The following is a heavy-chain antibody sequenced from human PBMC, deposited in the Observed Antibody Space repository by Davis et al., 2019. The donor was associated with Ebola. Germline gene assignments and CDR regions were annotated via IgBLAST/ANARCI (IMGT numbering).Heavy chain of an antibody. D-gene: IGHD6-13*01. J-gene: IGHJ6*02. V-gene: IGHV1-3*01. CDR2: INAGNGNT. CDR1: GYTFTSYA. Sequence: AASVKVSCKASGYTFTSYAMHWVRQAPGQRLEWMGWINAGNGNTKYSQKFQGRVTITRDTSASTAYMELSRLRSEDTAVYYCARVLRIAAARVTLVGYGMDVWGQGTTVTVSS. CDR3: ARVLRIAAARVTLVGYGMDV.